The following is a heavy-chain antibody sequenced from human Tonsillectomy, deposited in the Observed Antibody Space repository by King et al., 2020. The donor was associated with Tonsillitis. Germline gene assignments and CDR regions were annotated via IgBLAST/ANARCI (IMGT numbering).Heavy chain of an antibody. Sequence: VQLVESGGGLVQPGRSLRLSCAASGFTFDDHAMHWVRQAPGKGLEWVAGISWNSGRIGYADSVKGRFTISRDNAKNSLYLQMNSLRAEDTALYYCAKDIGGSGNSPVYYFDYWGQGTLVTVSS. J-gene: IGHJ4*02. D-gene: IGHD4-23*01. CDR2: ISWNSGRI. V-gene: IGHV3-9*01. CDR1: GFTFDDHA. CDR3: AKDIGGSGNSPVYYFDY.